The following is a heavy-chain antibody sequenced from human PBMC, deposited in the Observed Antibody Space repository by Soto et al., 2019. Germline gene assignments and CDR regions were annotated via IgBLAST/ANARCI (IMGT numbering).Heavy chain of an antibody. J-gene: IGHJ4*01. Sequence: SETRLLTCTFSGYSISTGSYFAWIRPPPWNRPEWIASIYHLCTTFYNPSLKSRITTSVDPPNNQFSLKLTTVTGADTAVYYCARVHVMLLAGSPFDHWGRGTFVTLSS. CDR1: GYSISTGSY. V-gene: IGHV4-38-2*02. CDR3: ARVHVMLLAGSPFDH. D-gene: IGHD3-16*01. CDR2: IYHLCTT.